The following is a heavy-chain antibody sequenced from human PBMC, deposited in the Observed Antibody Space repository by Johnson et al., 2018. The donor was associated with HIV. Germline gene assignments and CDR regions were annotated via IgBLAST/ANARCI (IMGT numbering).Heavy chain of an antibody. V-gene: IGHV3-73*02. D-gene: IGHD4-23*01. Sequence: EVQLVESGGGLVQPGGSLKLSCAASGFTFSGSDMHWVRQASGKGLEWVGRIRSKINNYATEYAVSVKGRFIISRDDSENMAYLQLKSLKTEDTAGYYCTTDLVTPHAFDIWGQGTMVTVSS. CDR1: GFTFSGSD. CDR3: TTDLVTPHAFDI. CDR2: IRSKINNYAT. J-gene: IGHJ3*02.